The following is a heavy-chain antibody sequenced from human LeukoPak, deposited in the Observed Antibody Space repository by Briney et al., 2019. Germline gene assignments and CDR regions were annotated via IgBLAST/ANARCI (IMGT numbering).Heavy chain of an antibody. J-gene: IGHJ6*03. V-gene: IGHV4-34*01. CDR1: GGSFSGYY. CDR3: ARGKQQLSFYYYYYYMDV. D-gene: IGHD6-13*01. CDR2: INYSGST. Sequence: PSETLSLTCAVYGGSFSGYYWSWIRQPPGKGLEWIGEINYSGSTNYNPSLKSRVTISVDTSKNQFSLKLSSVTAADTAVYYCARGKQQLSFYYYYYYMDVWGKGTTVTVSS.